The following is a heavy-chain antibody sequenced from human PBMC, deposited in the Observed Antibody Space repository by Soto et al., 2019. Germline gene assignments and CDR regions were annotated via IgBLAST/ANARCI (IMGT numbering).Heavy chain of an antibody. Sequence: PSETLSLTCAVYGGSFSGYYWSWIRQPPGKGLEWIGEINHSGSTNYNPSLKSRVTISVDTSKNQFSLKLSSVTAADTAVYYCARRRGGLVLMVYAIGYFDYWGQGTLVTVSS. V-gene: IGHV4-34*01. CDR1: GGSFSGYY. CDR3: ARRRGGLVLMVYAIGYFDY. J-gene: IGHJ4*02. D-gene: IGHD2-8*01. CDR2: INHSGST.